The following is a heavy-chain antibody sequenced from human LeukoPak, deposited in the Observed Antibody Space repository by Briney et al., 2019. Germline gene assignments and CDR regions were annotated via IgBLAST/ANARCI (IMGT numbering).Heavy chain of an antibody. J-gene: IGHJ4*02. V-gene: IGHV1-2*02. CDR3: ARGRIVGATEGVGY. CDR1: GFTFSSYG. D-gene: IGHD1-26*01. Sequence: PGRSLRLSCAASGFTFSSYGMHWVRQAPGQGLEWMGWINPNSGGTNYAQKFQGRVTMTRDTSISTAYMELRRLRSDDTAVYYCARGRIVGATEGVGYWGQGTLVTVSS. CDR2: INPNSGGT.